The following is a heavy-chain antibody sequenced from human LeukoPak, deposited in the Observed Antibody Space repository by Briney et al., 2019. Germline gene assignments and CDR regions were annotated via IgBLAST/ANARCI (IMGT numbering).Heavy chain of an antibody. Sequence: GGSLRLSCAASGFTFSSYAMSWVRQAPGKGLEWVSAISGSGGSTYYADFVKGRFTISRDNSKNTLYLQMNSLRAEDTAVYYCAKVRYDILTPFDYWGQGTLVTVSS. CDR3: AKVRYDILTPFDY. CDR1: GFTFSSYA. V-gene: IGHV3-23*01. D-gene: IGHD3-9*01. J-gene: IGHJ4*02. CDR2: ISGSGGST.